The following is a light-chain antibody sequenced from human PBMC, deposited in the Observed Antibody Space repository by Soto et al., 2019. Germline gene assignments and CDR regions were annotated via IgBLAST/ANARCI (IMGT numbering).Light chain of an antibody. CDR2: DAS. V-gene: IGKV3-20*01. J-gene: IGKJ5*01. Sequence: ELVLTQSPATLSLSPGERATLSCRASQSINNYLVWFQQKPGQAPRLLIYDASNRATGIPDRFSGSGSGTDFTLTISRLEPEDFAVYYCQQFGSSVTFGQGTRLEI. CDR3: QQFGSSVT. CDR1: QSINNY.